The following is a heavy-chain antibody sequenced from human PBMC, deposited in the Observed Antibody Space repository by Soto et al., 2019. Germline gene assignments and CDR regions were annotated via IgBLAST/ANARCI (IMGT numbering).Heavy chain of an antibody. CDR1: GGSISSGDYY. D-gene: IGHD5-18*01. Sequence: QVQLQESGPGLVKPSQTLSLTCTVSGGSISSGDYYWSWIRQPPGKGLEWIGYIYYSGSTYYNPSPKRLVTLSVDTSKNQFALKLSSVTAADTAVYYCASGVDTARVHRVHCYYGMDVWGQGPTVTVSS. J-gene: IGHJ6*02. CDR2: IYYSGST. CDR3: ASGVDTARVHRVHCYYGMDV. V-gene: IGHV4-30-4*01.